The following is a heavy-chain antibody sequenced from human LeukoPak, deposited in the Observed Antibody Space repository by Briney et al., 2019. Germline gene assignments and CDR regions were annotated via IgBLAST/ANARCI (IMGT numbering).Heavy chain of an antibody. V-gene: IGHV4-61*02. CDR2: IYTSGST. CDR3: ARDLRDYYDSSGYSQGYYYYYMDV. J-gene: IGHJ6*03. Sequence: TSETLSLTCTVSGGSISSGSYYWSWIRQPAGKGLEWIGRIYTSGSTNYNPSLKSRVTISVDTSKNQFSLKLSSVTAADTAVYYCARDLRDYYDSSGYSQGYYYYYMDVWGKGTTVTVSS. D-gene: IGHD3-22*01. CDR1: GGSISSGSYY.